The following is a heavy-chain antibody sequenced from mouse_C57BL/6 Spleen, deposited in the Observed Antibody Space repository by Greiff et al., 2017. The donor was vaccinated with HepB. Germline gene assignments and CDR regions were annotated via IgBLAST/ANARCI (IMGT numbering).Heavy chain of an antibody. CDR3: ARSLSNYVGYFDV. CDR1: GYAFTNYL. J-gene: IGHJ1*03. V-gene: IGHV1-54*01. CDR2: INPGSGGT. D-gene: IGHD2-5*01. Sequence: QVQLQQSGAELVRPGTSVKVSCKASGYAFTNYLIEWVKQRPGQGLEWIGVINPGSGGTNYNEKFKGKATLTADKSSSTAYMQLSSLTSEDSAVYFCARSLSNYVGYFDVWGTGTTVTVSS.